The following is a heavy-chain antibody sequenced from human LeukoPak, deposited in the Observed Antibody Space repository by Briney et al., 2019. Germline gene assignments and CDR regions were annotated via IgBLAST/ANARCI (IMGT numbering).Heavy chain of an antibody. J-gene: IGHJ4*02. CDR1: GGTFSSYA. CDR2: IIPIFGTA. Sequence: SVKVSCKASGGTFSSYAISWVRQAPGQGLEWMGGIIPIFGTANYAQKFQGRVTITTDESTSTAYMELSSLRSEDTAVYYCARGGVEYSSSSGYFDYWGQGTLVTVSS. D-gene: IGHD6-6*01. CDR3: ARGGVEYSSSSGYFDY. V-gene: IGHV1-69*05.